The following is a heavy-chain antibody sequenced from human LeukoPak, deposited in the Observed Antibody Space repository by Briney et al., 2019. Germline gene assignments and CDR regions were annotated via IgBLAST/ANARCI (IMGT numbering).Heavy chain of an antibody. CDR2: INPIGGTT. J-gene: IGHJ4*02. V-gene: IGHV1-46*01. CDR1: GYTFTSYY. CDR3: AGQQGLQNLNFDY. D-gene: IGHD4-11*01. Sequence: GASVKVSCKTSGYTFTSYYIHWVRQAPGQGPEWLGIINPIGGTTHFAQKFQGRVTMTRDTSTTTVYMELSSLGSEDTAVYYCAGQQGLQNLNFDYWGQGALVTVSS.